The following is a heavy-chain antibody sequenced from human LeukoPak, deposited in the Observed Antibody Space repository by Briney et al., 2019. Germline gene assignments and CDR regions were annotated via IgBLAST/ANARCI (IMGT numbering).Heavy chain of an antibody. CDR3: ARDLTSFYCGGDCYYFDY. CDR1: GFTFSDYY. D-gene: IGHD2-21*02. V-gene: IGHV3-11*01. CDR2: ISSSGSTI. Sequence: PRGSLRLSCAASGFTFSDYYMSWIRQAPGKGLEWVSYISSSGSTIYYADSVKGRFTISRDNAKNSLYLQMNSLRAEDTAVYYSARDLTSFYCGGDCYYFDYWGQGTLVTVSS. J-gene: IGHJ4*02.